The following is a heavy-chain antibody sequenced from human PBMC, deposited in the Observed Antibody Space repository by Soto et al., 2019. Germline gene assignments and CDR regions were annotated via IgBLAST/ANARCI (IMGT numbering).Heavy chain of an antibody. D-gene: IGHD6-13*01. CDR3: AKFEAAAGTLDY. CDR2: ISYDGSNK. V-gene: IGHV3-30*18. Sequence: GGSLRLSCAASGFTFSSYGMHWVRQAPGKGLEWVAVISYDGSNKYYADSVKGRFTISRDNSKNTLYLQMNSLRAEDTAVYYCAKFEAAAGTLDYWGQGTLVTVSS. CDR1: GFTFSSYG. J-gene: IGHJ4*02.